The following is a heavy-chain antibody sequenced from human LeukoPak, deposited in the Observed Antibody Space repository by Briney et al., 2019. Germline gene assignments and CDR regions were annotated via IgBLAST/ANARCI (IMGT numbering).Heavy chain of an antibody. CDR2: LSTSGGAT. CDR1: GFSISHYA. Sequence: GGSLRLSCSVAASGFSISHYAMNWVRQAPGKGLEWVSGLSTSGGATYYADSVKGRFTISRDTSKNTLYLQMNSLRVEDTALYYCAARSSGSHFDYWDQGTLVTVSS. D-gene: IGHD3-10*01. CDR3: AARSSGSHFDY. J-gene: IGHJ4*02. V-gene: IGHV3-23*01.